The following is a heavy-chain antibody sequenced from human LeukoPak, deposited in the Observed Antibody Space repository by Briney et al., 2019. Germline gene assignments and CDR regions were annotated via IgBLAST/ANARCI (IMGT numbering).Heavy chain of an antibody. J-gene: IGHJ4*01. D-gene: IGHD3-10*01. CDR1: GGSITRGSYC. CDR3: ARGTGSLFY. Sequence: SETLSLTCAVSGGSITRGSYCWTWIRQPAGKALEWIGHVFTSGNTNYNPSLKGRVTISIETSKSQFSLNLNSVTAADTAVYYCARGTGSLFYWGHGILVTVSS. CDR2: VFTSGNT. V-gene: IGHV4-61*09.